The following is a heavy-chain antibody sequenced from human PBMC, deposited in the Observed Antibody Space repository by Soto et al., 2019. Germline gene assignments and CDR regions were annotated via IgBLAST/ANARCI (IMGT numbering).Heavy chain of an antibody. J-gene: IGHJ6*02. D-gene: IGHD1-1*01. CDR3: ARVTPGNNLYYFSGLDF. V-gene: IGHV3-30-3*01. Sequence: GGSLRLSCVASGFTFDTYGIHWVREAPGKGLQWVALISYEGSNTYYADSVRGRFTISRDNSKNTLYLQMNTLRPEDTGLYYCARVTPGNNLYYFSGLDFWGQGTSVTVSS. CDR2: ISYEGSNT. CDR1: GFTFDTYG.